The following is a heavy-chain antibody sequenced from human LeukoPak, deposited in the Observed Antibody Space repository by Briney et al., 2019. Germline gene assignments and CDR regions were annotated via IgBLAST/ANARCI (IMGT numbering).Heavy chain of an antibody. CDR2: ISSSTDPT. J-gene: IGHJ2*01. V-gene: IGHV3-48*01. CDR3: ARAVSNYYFWYFDL. CDR1: GFTFSGFS. D-gene: IGHD4-11*01. Sequence: PGGSLTLSCAASGFTFSGFSMNWVRLAPGKGLELISYISSSTDPTYYADSVKGRFTISRDNGKSSLYLQMNSLRAEDTAVYYCARAVSNYYFWYFDLWGRGTLVTVSS.